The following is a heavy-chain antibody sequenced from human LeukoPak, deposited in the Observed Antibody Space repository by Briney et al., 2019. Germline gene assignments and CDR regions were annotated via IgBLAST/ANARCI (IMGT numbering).Heavy chain of an antibody. V-gene: IGHV4-31*03. J-gene: IGHJ4*02. D-gene: IGHD3-10*01. CDR1: GGSISSGGYY. CDR3: ARGRYYGFSGDS. CDR2: IYYSGST. Sequence: SETLSLTCTVSGGSISSGGYYWSWIRQHPGKGLEWIGYIYYSGSTYYNPSLKSRVTISVDTSKNQFSLKLSSVTAADTAVYFCARGRYYGFSGDSWGQGTLVTVSS.